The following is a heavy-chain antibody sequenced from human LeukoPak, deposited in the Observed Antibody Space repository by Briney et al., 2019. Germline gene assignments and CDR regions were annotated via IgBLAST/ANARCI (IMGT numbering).Heavy chain of an antibody. Sequence: GASVKISCKASGGTFSSYAISWVRQAPGQGLEWMGGIIPIFGTANYAQKFQGRVTMTRDTSISTAYMELSRLRSDDTAVYYCARSTSSRVFPLWFGELGVLSCWGQGTLVTVSS. D-gene: IGHD3-10*01. CDR2: IIPIFGTA. V-gene: IGHV1-69*05. CDR1: GGTFSSYA. CDR3: ARSTSSRVFPLWFGELGVLSC. J-gene: IGHJ4*02.